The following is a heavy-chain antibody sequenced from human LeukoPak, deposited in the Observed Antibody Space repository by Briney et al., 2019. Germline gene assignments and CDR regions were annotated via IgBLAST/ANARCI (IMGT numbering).Heavy chain of an antibody. CDR2: MNPDSGNT. CDR1: GYTFTSYD. V-gene: IGHV1-8*01. Sequence: GASVKLSCKASGYTFTSYDINWVRQAPGQGLEWMGWMNPDSGNTSYAQKFQGRVTMTRDMSTSTVYMELSSLRSEDTAVYYCARVLEVGASYPENLRGAFDIWGQGTMVTVSS. J-gene: IGHJ3*02. CDR3: ARVLEVGASYPENLRGAFDI. D-gene: IGHD1-26*01.